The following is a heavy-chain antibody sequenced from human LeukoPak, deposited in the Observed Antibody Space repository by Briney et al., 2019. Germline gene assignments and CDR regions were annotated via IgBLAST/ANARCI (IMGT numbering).Heavy chain of an antibody. D-gene: IGHD3-22*01. Sequence: SETLSLTCAVYGGSFNVYYWSWIRQPPGKGLEWIGEINHSGSTNYNPSLKSRVTISADTFKKQFSLRLTSVTAADTAVYYCARGLGPMSPSFDCWGQGTLVTVSS. CDR3: ARGLGPMSPSFDC. CDR1: GGSFNVYY. CDR2: INHSGST. J-gene: IGHJ4*02. V-gene: IGHV4-34*01.